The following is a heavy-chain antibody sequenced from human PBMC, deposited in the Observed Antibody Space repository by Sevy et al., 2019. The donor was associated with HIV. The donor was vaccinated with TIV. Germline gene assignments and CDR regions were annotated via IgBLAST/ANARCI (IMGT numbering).Heavy chain of an antibody. CDR1: GFSFTNAW. J-gene: IGHJ5*01. CDR2: IWYDGRTE. D-gene: IGHD1-1*01. CDR3: ARDAARVIVPTAGFDS. Sequence: GGSLRLSCAASGFSFTNAWMSWVRQAPGKGLEWVAAIWYDGRTERYADSVQGRFTISRDNSKKTLYLQMNSLRDGDTAIYYCARDAARVIVPTAGFDSWGQGTLVTVSS. V-gene: IGHV3-33*08.